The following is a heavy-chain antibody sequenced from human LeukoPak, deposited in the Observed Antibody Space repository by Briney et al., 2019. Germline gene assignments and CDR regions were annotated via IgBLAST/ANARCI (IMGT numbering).Heavy chain of an antibody. CDR2: FDPEDGET. V-gene: IGHV1-24*01. D-gene: IGHD3-22*01. CDR3: ATAEDSSGYYWYFDY. J-gene: IGHJ4*02. CDR1: GFTFSSYS. Sequence: GGSLRLSCAASGFTFSSYSMNWVRQAPGKGLEWMGGFDPEDGETIYAQKFQGRVTMTEDTSTDTAYMELSSLRSEDTAVYYCATAEDSSGYYWYFDYWGQGTLVTVSS.